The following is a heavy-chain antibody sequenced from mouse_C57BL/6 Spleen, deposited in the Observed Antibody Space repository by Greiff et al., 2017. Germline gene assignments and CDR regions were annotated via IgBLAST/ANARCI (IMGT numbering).Heavy chain of an antibody. D-gene: IGHD2-4*01. CDR3: ARGDYEAWFAY. Sequence: DVKLVESGGDLVKPGGSLKLSCAASGFTFSSYGMSWVRQTPDKRLEWVATISSGGSYTYYPDSVKGRFTISRDNAKNTLYLQMSSLKSEDTAMDYCARGDYEAWFAYWGQGTLVTVSA. J-gene: IGHJ3*01. V-gene: IGHV5-6*02. CDR2: ISSGGSYT. CDR1: GFTFSSYG.